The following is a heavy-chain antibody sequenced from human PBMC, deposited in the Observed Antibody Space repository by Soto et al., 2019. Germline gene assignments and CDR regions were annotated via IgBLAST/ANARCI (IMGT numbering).Heavy chain of an antibody. D-gene: IGHD3-10*01. CDR1: GGSVSSNSYY. J-gene: IGHJ4*02. Sequence: QLQLLESGPGLVKPSETLSLTCTVSGGSVSSNSYYWGWIRQPPGKRLEWIGSVYYSGSAYYNPSLKSRLTISVDTSMNHFSLKLSSVTAADTAIYYCARRPLVRGIIPYYFDYWGQGTLVTVSS. CDR2: VYYSGSA. V-gene: IGHV4-39*02. CDR3: ARRPLVRGIIPYYFDY.